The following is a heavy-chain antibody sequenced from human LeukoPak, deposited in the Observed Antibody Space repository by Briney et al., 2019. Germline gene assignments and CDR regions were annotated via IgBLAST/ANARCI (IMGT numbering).Heavy chain of an antibody. Sequence: SVKVSCKASGGTFSSYAISWVRQAPGQGLEWMGGIIPIFGTANYAQKFQGRVTITADESTSTAYMELSSLRSEDTAVYYCATALRFLEWLFYWGQGTLVTVSS. D-gene: IGHD3-3*01. CDR3: ATALRFLEWLFY. V-gene: IGHV1-69*13. CDR2: IIPIFGTA. J-gene: IGHJ4*02. CDR1: GGTFSSYA.